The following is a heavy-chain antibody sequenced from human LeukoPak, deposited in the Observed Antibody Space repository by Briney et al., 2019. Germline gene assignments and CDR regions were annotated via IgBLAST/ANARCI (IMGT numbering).Heavy chain of an antibody. Sequence: PSETLSLTCTVSGGSVSRDFWSWIRQPPGKGLEWIGYTYYSGNTYYNPSLNSRVTMSVDKSKNQFSLKLTSVTAADTAVYYCARGGRDVAGAADHWGQGTLVTVSS. CDR3: ARGGRDVAGAADH. D-gene: IGHD1-26*01. J-gene: IGHJ5*02. V-gene: IGHV4-59*02. CDR2: TYYSGNT. CDR1: GGSVSRDF.